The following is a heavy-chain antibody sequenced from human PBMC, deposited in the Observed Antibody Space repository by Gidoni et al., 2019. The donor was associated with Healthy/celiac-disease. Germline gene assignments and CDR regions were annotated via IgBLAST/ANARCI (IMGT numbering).Heavy chain of an antibody. J-gene: IGHJ4*02. D-gene: IGHD3-22*01. V-gene: IGHV4-61*02. CDR3: ARVRRPTYYYDSSGFDY. CDR2: LYTSGST. CDR1: ACSLNRGSYY. Sequence: QVQLQESGPGLVKPPQTLARTCTVSACSLNRGSYYWSWLRQPAGKGLEWIGRLYTSGSTNYNTSLKSRVTISVDTSKNQFSLKLSSVTAAATAVYYCARVRRPTYYYDSSGFDYWGQGTLVNVSS.